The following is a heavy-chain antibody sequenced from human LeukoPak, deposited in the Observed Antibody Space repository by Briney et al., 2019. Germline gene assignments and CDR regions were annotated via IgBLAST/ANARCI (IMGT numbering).Heavy chain of an antibody. CDR3: ARRPYNALDI. CDR1: GGSISSSSYY. Sequence: SETLSLTCTVSGGSISSSSYYWAWIRQSPGKGLEWIGSIYYSGSTYYNPSLKSRVIISVDTSKNQFSLKLRSVTAADTAVYYCARRPYNALDIWGQGTMVTVSS. J-gene: IGHJ3*02. D-gene: IGHD3-10*01. V-gene: IGHV4-39*01. CDR2: IYYSGST.